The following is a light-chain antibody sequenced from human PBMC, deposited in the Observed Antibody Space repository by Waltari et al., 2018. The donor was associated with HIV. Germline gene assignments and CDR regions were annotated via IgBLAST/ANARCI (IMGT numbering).Light chain of an antibody. CDR1: QSVSSN. V-gene: IGKV3-15*01. CDR3: QQYNNWPPLN. J-gene: IGKJ4*01. CDR2: GAS. Sequence: EIVMTQSPATLSVSPGERATLSCRASQSVSSNLAWYQQKPGQAPRLLIYGASTRATGIPARFSGSVSGTEFTLTISSLQSEDFAVYYCQQYNNWPPLNFGGGTKVEIK.